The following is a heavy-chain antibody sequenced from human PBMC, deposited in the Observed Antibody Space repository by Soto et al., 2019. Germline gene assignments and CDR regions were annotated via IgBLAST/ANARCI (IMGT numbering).Heavy chain of an antibody. CDR2: ISSSSSTI. CDR3: ARRKSGLIVAFDI. J-gene: IGHJ3*02. D-gene: IGHD2-15*01. Sequence: GGSLRLSCAASGFTFSSYSMNWVRQAPGKGLEWVSYISSSSSTIYYADSVKGRFTISRDNVKNSLYLQMNSLRDEDTAVYYCARRKSGLIVAFDIWGQGTMVTVSS. V-gene: IGHV3-48*02. CDR1: GFTFSSYS.